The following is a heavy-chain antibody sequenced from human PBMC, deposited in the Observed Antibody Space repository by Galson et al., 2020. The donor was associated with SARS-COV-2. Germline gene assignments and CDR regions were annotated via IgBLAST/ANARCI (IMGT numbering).Heavy chain of an antibody. J-gene: IGHJ6*02. CDR2: ISYDGSNK. D-gene: IGHD3-9*01. CDR3: AKELLWLYGMDV. CDR1: GFTFSSYG. V-gene: IGHV3-30*18. Sequence: GGSLRLSCAASGFTFSSYGMHWVRQAPGKGLEWVAVISYDGSNKYYADSVKGRFTISRDNSKNTLYLQMNSLRAEDTAVYYCAKELLWLYGMDVWGPGTTVTVSS.